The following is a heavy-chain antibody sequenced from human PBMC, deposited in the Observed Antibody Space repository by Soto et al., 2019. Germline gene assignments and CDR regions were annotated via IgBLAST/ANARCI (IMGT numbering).Heavy chain of an antibody. D-gene: IGHD1-7*01. Sequence: SETLSLTCTVSGGSISSYYWSWIRQPPGKGLEWVGYIYYSGSTNYNPSLKSRVTISVDTSKNQFTLKLSSVTAADTALYYCARDSTDLNYFLGPTHKYYYYGMDVWGQGTTVTVSS. CDR2: IYYSGST. CDR3: ARDSTDLNYFLGPTHKYYYYGMDV. J-gene: IGHJ6*02. V-gene: IGHV4-59*01. CDR1: GGSISSYY.